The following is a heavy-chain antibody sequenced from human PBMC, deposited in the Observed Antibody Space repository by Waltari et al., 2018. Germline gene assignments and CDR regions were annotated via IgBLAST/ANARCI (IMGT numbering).Heavy chain of an antibody. V-gene: IGHV1-69*01. CDR2: IIPKFGTA. CDR3: AAKQLVPYYYGMDV. Sequence: VQLVQSGVEVKKPGSSVKVSCKASGGTFSSYAIRWERQAPGQGLEWMGVIIPKFGTANYARKFQGRVTITADESTSTAYMELSSLGSEDTAVYYCAAKQLVPYYYGMDVWGQGTTVTVSS. J-gene: IGHJ6*02. D-gene: IGHD6-6*01. CDR1: GGTFSSYA.